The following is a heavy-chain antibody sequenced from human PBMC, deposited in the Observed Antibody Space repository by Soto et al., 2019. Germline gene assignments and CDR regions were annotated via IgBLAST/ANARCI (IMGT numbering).Heavy chain of an antibody. V-gene: IGHV3-23*01. CDR3: ANNGRAAAMYNWFDP. CDR1: GFTFSSYA. D-gene: IGHD6-13*01. CDR2: ISGSGGTT. Sequence: EVQLLESGGGLVQPGGSLRLSCTGSGFTFSSYAMNWVRQAPGKGLECVSTISGSGGTTYYADSVKGRFTISRDNSENTLYLQMSSLRAEDTAVYYCANNGRAAAMYNWFDPWGQGTLVTVSS. J-gene: IGHJ5*02.